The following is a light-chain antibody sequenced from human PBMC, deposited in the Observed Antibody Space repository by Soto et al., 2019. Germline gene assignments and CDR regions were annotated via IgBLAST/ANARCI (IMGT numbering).Light chain of an antibody. CDR1: QSVSSTY. CDR3: QQYSSSSYT. J-gene: IGKJ2*01. Sequence: EIVLTQSPGTLSLSPGERATLSCRASQSVSSTYLAWYQQNPGQAPRLLIYGASSRATGTPVRFNGSGSGTDFTLNISRLEPEDFGVYFCQQYSSSSYTVGQGTKLEIK. V-gene: IGKV3-20*01. CDR2: GAS.